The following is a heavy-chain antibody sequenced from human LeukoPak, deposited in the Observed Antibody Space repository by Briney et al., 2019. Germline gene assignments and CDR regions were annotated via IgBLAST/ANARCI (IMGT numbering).Heavy chain of an antibody. CDR3: AKGEDMVRGVNYFDY. CDR2: ISYDGSNK. Sequence: GGSLRLSCPASGFTFRSYGLHWVRQAPGKGLAGVAVISYDGSNKYYADSVKGRFTISRDNSKNTLYLQMNSLRAEDTAVYYCAKGEDMVRGVNYFDYWGQGTLVTVSS. CDR1: GFTFRSYG. D-gene: IGHD3-10*01. V-gene: IGHV3-30*18. J-gene: IGHJ4*02.